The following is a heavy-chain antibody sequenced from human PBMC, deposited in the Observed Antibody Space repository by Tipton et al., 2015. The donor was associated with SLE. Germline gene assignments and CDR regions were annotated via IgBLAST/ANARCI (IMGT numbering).Heavy chain of an antibody. Sequence: GLVKPSQTLSLTCTVSGGSISSYYWSWIRQPPGKGLEWIGYIYYSGSTNYNPSLKSRVTISVDTSKNQFSLKLSSVTAADTAVYYCARRAGQWYFDLWGRGTLVTVSS. CDR1: GGSISSYY. CDR3: ARRAGQWYFDL. V-gene: IGHV4-59*01. CDR2: IYYSGST. J-gene: IGHJ2*01. D-gene: IGHD6-19*01.